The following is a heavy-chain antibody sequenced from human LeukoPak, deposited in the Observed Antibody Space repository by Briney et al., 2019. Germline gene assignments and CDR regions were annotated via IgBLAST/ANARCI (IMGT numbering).Heavy chain of an antibody. J-gene: IGHJ4*02. Sequence: GASVKVSCKASGYTFTGYYMHWVRQAPGQGLEWMGWINPNSGGTNYAQKFQGRVTMTRDTSISTAYMELSRLRSDDTAVYYCARGEMGMWSYFDYWGQGTLVTVSS. D-gene: IGHD7-27*01. V-gene: IGHV1-2*02. CDR2: INPNSGGT. CDR1: GYTFTGYY. CDR3: ARGEMGMWSYFDY.